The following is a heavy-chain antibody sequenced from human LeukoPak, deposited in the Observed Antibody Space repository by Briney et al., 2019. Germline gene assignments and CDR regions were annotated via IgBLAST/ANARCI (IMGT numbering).Heavy chain of an antibody. J-gene: IGHJ4*02. D-gene: IGHD1/OR15-1a*01. CDR1: GFTFSSYS. V-gene: IGHV3-74*01. CDR2: INGDESST. Sequence: PGGSLRLSCAASGFTFSSYSMNWVRQVPGKGLVWVSRINGDESSTAYADSVKGRFTISRDNARNTLYLQMNSLRVEDTAIYYCARDRAESNWTNHTLFDSWGQGTPVTVCS. CDR3: ARDRAESNWTNHTLFDS.